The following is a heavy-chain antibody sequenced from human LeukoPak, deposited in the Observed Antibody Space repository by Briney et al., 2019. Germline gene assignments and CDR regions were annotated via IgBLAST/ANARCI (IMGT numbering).Heavy chain of an antibody. Sequence: PSETLSLTCTVSGGSISSYYWSWIRQPPGKGLEWIGYIYYSGSTNYNPSLKSRVTISVDTSKSQFSLKLSSVTAADTAVYYCARPTNMEKDVTPTYYMDVWGKGTTVTVSS. CDR1: GGSISSYY. CDR2: IYYSGST. CDR3: ARPTNMEKDVTPTYYMDV. J-gene: IGHJ6*03. D-gene: IGHD2-8*01. V-gene: IGHV4-59*01.